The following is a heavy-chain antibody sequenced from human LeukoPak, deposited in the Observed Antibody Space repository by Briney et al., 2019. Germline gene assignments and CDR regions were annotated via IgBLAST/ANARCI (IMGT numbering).Heavy chain of an antibody. CDR2: IYYSGST. D-gene: IGHD6-13*01. Sequence: PSETLSLTCTVSGGSISSHYWSWIRQPPGKGLEWIGYIYYSGSTNYNPSLKSRVTISVDTSKNQFSLKLSSVTAADTAVYYCAREGEGSSSWATFDYWGQGTLVTVSS. V-gene: IGHV4-59*11. J-gene: IGHJ4*02. CDR3: AREGEGSSSWATFDY. CDR1: GGSISSHY.